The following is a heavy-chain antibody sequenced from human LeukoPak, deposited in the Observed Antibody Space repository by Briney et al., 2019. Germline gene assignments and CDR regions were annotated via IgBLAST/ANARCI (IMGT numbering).Heavy chain of an antibody. CDR3: ARSRGWPKYFFDY. CDR1: GYTFTGYY. CDR2: INQNGGGT. D-gene: IGHD6-19*01. V-gene: IGHV1-2*02. J-gene: IGHJ4*02. Sequence: ASVTVSCTASGYTFTGYYMHWVRQPPGQGLEWMGWINQNGGGTNYPQKFRGRAIITRDTYISTSYLLLSMSTADDTAVYYCARSRGWPKYFFDYWGQGTLVTVSS.